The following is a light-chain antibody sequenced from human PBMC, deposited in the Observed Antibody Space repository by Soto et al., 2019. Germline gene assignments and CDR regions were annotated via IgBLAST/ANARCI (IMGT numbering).Light chain of an antibody. CDR3: LQDYNYPYT. V-gene: IGKV1-6*01. Sequence: IQMTPSPSTLSASVGDRVTITCRASQSTSSYLAWYQQKPGKAPKLLIYAASSLQSGVPSRFSGSGSGTDFTLTISSLQPEDFATDYCLQDYNYPYTVGQGTKVDI. CDR2: AAS. J-gene: IGKJ2*01. CDR1: QSTSSY.